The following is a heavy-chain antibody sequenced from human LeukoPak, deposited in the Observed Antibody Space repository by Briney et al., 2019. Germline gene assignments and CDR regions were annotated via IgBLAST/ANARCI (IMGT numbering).Heavy chain of an antibody. V-gene: IGHV1-2*02. CDR3: ARTGLRFLTYYYMDV. Sequence: ASVKVSCKASGYTFTGYYMHWLRQAPGQGLEWMGWINPNSGGTNYAQKFQGRVTMTRDTSISTAYMELSRLRSDDTAVYYCARTGLRFLTYYYMDVWGKGTTVTVSS. J-gene: IGHJ6*03. CDR2: INPNSGGT. CDR1: GYTFTGYY. D-gene: IGHD3-3*01.